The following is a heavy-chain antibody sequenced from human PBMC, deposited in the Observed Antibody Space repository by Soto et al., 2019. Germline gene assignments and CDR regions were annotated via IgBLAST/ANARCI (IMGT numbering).Heavy chain of an antibody. V-gene: IGHV3-23*01. Sequence: DVQLLESGGDLVQPGGSLRLSCEVSGFTIRAYAMSWARRAPGKGLEWVAAITGRGDNTHYEESVKGRFTISRDDSKNTLHLQMNTLRVDDTAIYYCSPGISYYWDYWGQGIQVTVSS. D-gene: IGHD2-21*01. J-gene: IGHJ4*02. CDR2: ITGRGDNT. CDR1: GFTIRAYA. CDR3: SPGISYYWDY.